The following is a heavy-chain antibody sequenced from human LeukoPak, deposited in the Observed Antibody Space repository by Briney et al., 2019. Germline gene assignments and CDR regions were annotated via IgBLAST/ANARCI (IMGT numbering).Heavy chain of an antibody. CDR2: IKPDGSEK. CDR3: AKTRPLDSSSWSHGDY. CDR1: GFTFSNYW. V-gene: IGHV3-7*03. Sequence: GGSLRLSCVVSGFTFSNYWMSWVRQAPGKGLEWVANIKPDGSEKFNVDSLKGRFTISRDNAKNSLYLQMDSLRAEDTAVYYCAKTRPLDSSSWSHGDYWGQGTLVTVSS. J-gene: IGHJ4*02. D-gene: IGHD6-13*01.